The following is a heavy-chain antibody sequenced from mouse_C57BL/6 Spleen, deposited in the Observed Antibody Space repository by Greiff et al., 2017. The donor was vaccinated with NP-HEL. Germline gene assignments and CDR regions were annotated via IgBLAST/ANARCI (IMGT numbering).Heavy chain of an antibody. V-gene: IGHV1-55*01. Sequence: VQLKQPGAELVKPGASVKMSCKASGYTFTSYWITWVKQRPGQGLEWIGDIYPGSGSTNYNEKFKSKATLTVDTSSSTAYMQLSSLTSEDSAVYYCARADYYGSSPDAYWGQGTLVTVSA. CDR2: IYPGSGST. D-gene: IGHD1-1*01. J-gene: IGHJ3*01. CDR1: GYTFTSYW. CDR3: ARADYYGSSPDAY.